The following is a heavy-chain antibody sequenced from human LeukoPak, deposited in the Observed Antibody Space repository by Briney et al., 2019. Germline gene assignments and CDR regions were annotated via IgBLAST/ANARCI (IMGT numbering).Heavy chain of an antibody. D-gene: IGHD6-13*01. CDR1: GFIFSSYW. J-gene: IGHJ4*02. Sequence: GGSLRLSCAASGFIFSSYWMHWVRQAPGKGLGWVSRIHSDGSGTTYADSVKGRFTISRDNAKNTLYLQMTGLRDEDAAVYYCARGRSSSSWSDYWGQGTLVTVSS. CDR2: IHSDGSGT. V-gene: IGHV3-74*01. CDR3: ARGRSSSSWSDY.